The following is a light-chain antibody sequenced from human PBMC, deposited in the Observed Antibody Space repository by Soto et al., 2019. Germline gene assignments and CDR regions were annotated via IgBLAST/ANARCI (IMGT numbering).Light chain of an antibody. CDR1: QGVGRF. Sequence: EIVLTQSPATLSLSPGERVALSSRASQGVGRFLAWYQQKPGQAPRLLIYDASNRATGIPARFSGSGSETDFTLAIDNLEPEDFAVYYCQQRGGWPLTFGGGTKVEIK. V-gene: IGKV3-11*01. CDR3: QQRGGWPLT. J-gene: IGKJ4*01. CDR2: DAS.